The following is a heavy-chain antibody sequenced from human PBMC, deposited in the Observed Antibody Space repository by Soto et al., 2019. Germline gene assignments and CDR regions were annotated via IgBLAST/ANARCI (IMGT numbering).Heavy chain of an antibody. CDR2: ISYDGSNK. CDR1: GFTFSTYA. D-gene: IGHD6-13*01. CDR3: ARRSPWQQLVVAPPDC. J-gene: IGHJ4*02. Sequence: QVELVESRGGVVQPERSLRLSCAASGFTFSTYAMHWVRQAPGKGLEWVAVISYDGSNKYYADSVKGRFTISRDNSKNTQYLQMNSLRAEDTAVYYCARRSPWQQLVVAPPDCWGQGTLVTVSS. V-gene: IGHV3-30-3*01.